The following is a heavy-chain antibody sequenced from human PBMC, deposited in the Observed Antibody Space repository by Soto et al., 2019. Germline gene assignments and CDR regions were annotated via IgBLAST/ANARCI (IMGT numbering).Heavy chain of an antibody. J-gene: IGHJ4*02. CDR2: IGSISSYT. CDR3: ARWFGGFDY. CDR1: AITFSDFY. V-gene: IGHV3-11*05. D-gene: IGHD3-10*01. Sequence: QVQLVESGGGLVKPGGSLRLSCAASAITFSDFYMSWIRQAPGKGLEWVSYIGSISSYTNYADSVKGRFTISRDNAKNSLYLQMNSLRADDTAVYYCARWFGGFDYWGQGTLVTVSS.